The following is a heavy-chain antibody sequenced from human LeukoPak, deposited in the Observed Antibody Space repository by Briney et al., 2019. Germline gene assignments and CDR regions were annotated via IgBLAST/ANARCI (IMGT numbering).Heavy chain of an antibody. CDR3: ARQGSGTGTA. J-gene: IGHJ5*02. CDR2: IYYSGST. D-gene: IGHD3/OR15-3a*01. CDR1: GGSISSGRYY. V-gene: IGHV4-39*01. Sequence: NPSETLSLTCTVSGGSISSGRYYWGWIRQPPGKGLEWIATIYYSGSTYYNPSLTSRVTISVDTSKNQFSLKLSSVTAADTAVFHCARQGSGTGTAWGQRTLVTVSS.